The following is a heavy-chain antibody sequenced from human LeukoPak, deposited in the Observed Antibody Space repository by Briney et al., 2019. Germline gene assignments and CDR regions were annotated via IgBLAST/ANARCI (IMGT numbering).Heavy chain of an antibody. CDR1: GFTFSPYS. D-gene: IGHD6-19*01. CDR3: ATKQWLNS. Sequence: GGSLRLSCAASGFTFSPYSMTWVRQAPGKGLEWVSSISSGGDDIYYSDLVKGRFTISRDSAKNSLFLQMSNSRADDTAVYYCATKQWLNSWGQGTRVIVSS. J-gene: IGHJ4*02. V-gene: IGHV3-21*01. CDR2: ISSGGDDI.